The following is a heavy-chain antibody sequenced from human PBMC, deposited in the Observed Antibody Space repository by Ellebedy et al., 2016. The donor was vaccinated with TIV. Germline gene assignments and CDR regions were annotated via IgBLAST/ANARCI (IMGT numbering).Heavy chain of an antibody. V-gene: IGHV1-69*05. D-gene: IGHD3-3*01. CDR2: IIPIFGTA. CDR1: GGTFSSYV. J-gene: IGHJ6*02. Sequence: SVKVSXXASGGTFSSYVISWVRQAPGQGLEWMGRIIPIFGTANNAQNFQGRVIITRDTSATIAYMELSSLISEDTGIYYCATREWLDPMDVWGQGTSVTVSS. CDR3: ATREWLDPMDV.